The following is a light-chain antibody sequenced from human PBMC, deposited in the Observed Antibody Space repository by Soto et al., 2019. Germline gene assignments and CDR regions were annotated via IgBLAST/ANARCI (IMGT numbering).Light chain of an antibody. CDR3: QQSYSAPVN. J-gene: IGKJ2*01. V-gene: IGKV1-39*01. CDR2: AAS. CDR1: QSISSY. Sequence: DIQMTQSPSSLSASIGDRVTITCRASQSISSYLNWFQQKPGEAPKLLIQAASSLQSGVPSRFSGSGSGTDFTLTINSLQPEDFAVYYCQQSYSAPVNFGQGTKVDIK.